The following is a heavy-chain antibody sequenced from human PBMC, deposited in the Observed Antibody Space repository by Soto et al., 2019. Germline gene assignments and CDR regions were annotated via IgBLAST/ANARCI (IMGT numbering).Heavy chain of an antibody. CDR2: INYSGST. CDR1: GGSLSGYY. Sequence: ETLSLSCAVYGGSLSGYYWSWIRQPPGKGLEWIGEINYSGSTNYNPSLKSRVTISVDTSKNQFSLKLSSVTAADTAVYYCARAVYGSPGFSYYYYYMDVWGKGTTVTVSS. CDR3: ARAVYGSPGFSYYYYYMDV. D-gene: IGHD6-13*01. V-gene: IGHV4-34*01. J-gene: IGHJ6*03.